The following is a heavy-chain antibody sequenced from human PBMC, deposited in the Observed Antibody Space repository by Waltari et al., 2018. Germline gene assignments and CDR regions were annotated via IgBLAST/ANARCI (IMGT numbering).Heavy chain of an antibody. Sequence: EVNLVESGGGLVQPGWSLRFSWAASGFIYTNYWMCWVRQAPGKRPEWVADIMKDGGYKVHLESVEGRFTIARDNAEKIVYLQMNSLRVDDTAVYYCVRNRDYHMFDVWGQGTMVTVSS. CDR1: GFIYTNYW. J-gene: IGHJ3*01. V-gene: IGHV3-7*01. CDR3: VRNRDYHMFDV. D-gene: IGHD3-10*02. CDR2: IMKDGGYK.